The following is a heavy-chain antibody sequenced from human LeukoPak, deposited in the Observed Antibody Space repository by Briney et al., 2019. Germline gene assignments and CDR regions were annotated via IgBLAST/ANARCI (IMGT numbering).Heavy chain of an antibody. CDR2: INHSGST. V-gene: IGHV4-34*01. CDR3: AMGQQLVSDAFDI. CDR1: GGSFSGYY. D-gene: IGHD6-13*01. J-gene: IGHJ3*02. Sequence: SETLSLTCAVYGGSFSGYYWSWIRQPPGKGLEWIGEINHSGSTNYNPSLKSRVTISVDTSKNQFSLKLSSVTAADTAVYYCAMGQQLVSDAFDIWGQGTMVTISS.